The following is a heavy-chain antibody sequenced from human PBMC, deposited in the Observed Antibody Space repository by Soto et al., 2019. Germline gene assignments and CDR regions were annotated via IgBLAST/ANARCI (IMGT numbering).Heavy chain of an antibody. CDR3: ASDITIFGVAPT. V-gene: IGHV3-48*01. CDR1: GFTFSSYS. CDR2: ISSSSSTI. D-gene: IGHD3-3*01. Sequence: PGGSLRLSCAASGFTFSSYSMNWVRQAPGKGLEWVSYISSSSSTIYYADSVKGRFTISRDNAKNSLYLQMNSLRAEDTAVYYCASDITIFGVAPTWGQGTLVTVSS. J-gene: IGHJ5*02.